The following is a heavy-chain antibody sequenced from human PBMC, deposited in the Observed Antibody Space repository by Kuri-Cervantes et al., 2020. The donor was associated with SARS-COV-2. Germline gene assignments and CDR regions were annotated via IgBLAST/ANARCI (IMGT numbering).Heavy chain of an antibody. CDR1: GYSFTSYW. CDR3: ARFGGYCSSTSCPHFDY. V-gene: IGHV5-51*01. Sequence: GESRKISWKGSGYSFTSYWIGWVRQMPGKGLEWMGIIYPGDSDTRYSPSFQGQVTISADKSISTAYLQWSSLKASDTAMYYCARFGGYCSSTSCPHFDYWGQGTLVTVSS. D-gene: IGHD2-2*01. CDR2: IYPGDSDT. J-gene: IGHJ4*02.